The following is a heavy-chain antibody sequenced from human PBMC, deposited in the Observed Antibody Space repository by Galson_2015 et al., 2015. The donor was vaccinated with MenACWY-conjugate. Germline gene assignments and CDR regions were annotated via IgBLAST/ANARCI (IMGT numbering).Heavy chain of an antibody. V-gene: IGHV1-69*04. CDR1: GGTFSSYA. J-gene: IGHJ3*02. Sequence: VKVSCKASGGTFSSYAISWVRQAPGQGLEWMGRIIPILGIANYAQKFQGRVTITADKSTSTAYMELSSLRSEDTAVYYCARDTMVRGVIIHAFDIWGQGTMVTVSS. CDR3: ARDTMVRGVIIHAFDI. CDR2: IIPILGIA. D-gene: IGHD3-10*01.